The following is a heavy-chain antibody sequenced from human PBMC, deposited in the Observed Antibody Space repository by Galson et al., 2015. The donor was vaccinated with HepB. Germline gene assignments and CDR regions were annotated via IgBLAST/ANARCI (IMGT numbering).Heavy chain of an antibody. V-gene: IGHV5-10-1*01. CDR1: GYKFSNYW. D-gene: IGHD3-22*01. CDR3: ARQSPYYDTNHDYYFYGMDV. CDR2: IDPSDSNT. Sequence: QSGAEVKKPGESLTIFCKGSGYKFSNYWISWLRQMPGKGLEWMGRIDPSDSNTKYSPSFQGHVTISADKSVMTAYLQWSELKASDAAMYYCARQSPYYDTNHDYYFYGMDVWGQGTTVTVSS. J-gene: IGHJ6*02.